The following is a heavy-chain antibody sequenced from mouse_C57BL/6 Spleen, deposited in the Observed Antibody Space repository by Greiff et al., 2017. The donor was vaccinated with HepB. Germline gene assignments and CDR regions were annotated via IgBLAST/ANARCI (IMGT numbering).Heavy chain of an antibody. Sequence: VQGVESGPELVKPGASVKISCKASGYTFTDYYINWVKQRPGQGLEWIGWIFPGSGSTYYNEKFKGKATLTVDKSSSTAYMLLSSLTSEDSAVYFCARNDYDVYYLDYWGQGTTLTVSS. J-gene: IGHJ2*01. V-gene: IGHV1-75*01. CDR2: IFPGSGST. D-gene: IGHD2-4*01. CDR3: ARNDYDVYYLDY. CDR1: GYTFTDYY.